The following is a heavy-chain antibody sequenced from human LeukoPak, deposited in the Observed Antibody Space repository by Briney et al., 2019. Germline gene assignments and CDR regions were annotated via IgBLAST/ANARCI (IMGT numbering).Heavy chain of an antibody. CDR2: ISGSGGST. CDR3: AKVGYGAITMVRGVIDY. V-gene: IGHV3-23*01. CDR1: GFTFSSYA. J-gene: IGHJ4*02. D-gene: IGHD3-10*01. Sequence: PGGSLRLSCAASGFTFSSYAMSWVRQAPGKGLKWVSAISGSGGSTYYADSVKGRFTISRDNSKNTLYLQMNSLRAEDTAVYYCAKVGYGAITMVRGVIDYWGQGTLVTVSS.